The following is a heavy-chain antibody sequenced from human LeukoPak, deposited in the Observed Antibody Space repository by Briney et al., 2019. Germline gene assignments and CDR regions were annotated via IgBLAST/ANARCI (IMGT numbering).Heavy chain of an antibody. J-gene: IGHJ5*02. V-gene: IGHV4-4*02. CDR2: IYHSGST. D-gene: IGHD3-22*01. CDR3: ARALEDYYDSSGSNWFDP. Sequence: SETLSLTCAVSGGSISSSNWSSWVRQPPGKGLEWIGEIYHSGSTNYNPSLKSRVTISVDKSKNQFSLKLSSVTAADTAVYYCARALEDYYDSSGSNWFDPWGQGTLVTVSS. CDR1: GGSISSSNW.